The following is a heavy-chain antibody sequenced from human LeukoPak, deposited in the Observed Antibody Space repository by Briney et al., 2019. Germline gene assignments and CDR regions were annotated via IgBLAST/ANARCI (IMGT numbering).Heavy chain of an antibody. V-gene: IGHV1-18*01. CDR1: GYTFTNFV. J-gene: IGHJ4*02. Sequence: GASVKVSCKAFGYTFTNFVFTGVGRAPGQGLKGMGWISAYNGDTKYGQNFQGRVTMTTDTSTTTAYMDLRSLSSDDTAVYYCGRVDMATTKDYWGQGTLVTVSS. D-gene: IGHD5-24*01. CDR3: GRVDMATTKDY. CDR2: ISAYNGDT.